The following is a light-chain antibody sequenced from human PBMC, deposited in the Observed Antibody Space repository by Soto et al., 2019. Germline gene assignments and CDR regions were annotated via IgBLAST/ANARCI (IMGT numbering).Light chain of an antibody. CDR1: QSMSSNF. Sequence: IVLTQSTSTLFFSPGEGSTLSRKSSQSMSSNFLAWYQQKRGQAPRLLIHGASNRATGIPDRFSGSGSGTDFTLTMNSLQPEDFATYYCQQGYSTPWTFGQGTKVDIK. V-gene: IGKV3-20*01. CDR3: QQGYSTPWT. J-gene: IGKJ1*01. CDR2: GAS.